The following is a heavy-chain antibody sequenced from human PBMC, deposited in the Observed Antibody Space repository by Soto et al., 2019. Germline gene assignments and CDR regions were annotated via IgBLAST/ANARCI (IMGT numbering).Heavy chain of an antibody. Sequence: ASVKVSCKASGGTFSSYAISWVRQAPGQGLEWMGGIIPIFGTANYAQKFQGRVTITADESTSTAYMELSSLRSEDTAVYYCARDRDVVPAPDMDVWGQGTTVTVSS. CDR1: GGTFSSYA. V-gene: IGHV1-69*13. CDR3: ARDRDVVPAPDMDV. CDR2: IIPIFGTA. J-gene: IGHJ6*02. D-gene: IGHD2-2*01.